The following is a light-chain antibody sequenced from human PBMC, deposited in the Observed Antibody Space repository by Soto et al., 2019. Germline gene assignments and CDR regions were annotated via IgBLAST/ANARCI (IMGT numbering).Light chain of an antibody. CDR3: SSYTSSSTL. V-gene: IGLV2-14*01. CDR2: AVT. J-gene: IGLJ1*01. Sequence: QSALTQPPSASWPPGQSTTISCTGTSSDVGGYNYVSWYQQHPGKAPKLMIYAVTDRPSGVSSRFSGSKSGNTASLTNSGLQAEDEADYYCSSYTSSSTLFGTGTKVTVL. CDR1: SSDVGGYNY.